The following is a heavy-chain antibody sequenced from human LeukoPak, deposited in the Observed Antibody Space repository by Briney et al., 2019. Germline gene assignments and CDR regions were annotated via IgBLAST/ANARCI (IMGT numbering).Heavy chain of an antibody. CDR3: ARSFERNIVVVVAAAFDY. V-gene: IGHV3-23*01. J-gene: IGHJ4*02. D-gene: IGHD2-15*01. Sequence: GGSLRLSCAASGFTFSSYGMNWVRQAPGKGLEWVPAISGSGSSTYYADSVKGRFTISRDNSKNTLYLQMNSLRAEDTAVYYCARSFERNIVVVVAAAFDYWGQGTLVTVSS. CDR2: ISGSGSST. CDR1: GFTFSSYG.